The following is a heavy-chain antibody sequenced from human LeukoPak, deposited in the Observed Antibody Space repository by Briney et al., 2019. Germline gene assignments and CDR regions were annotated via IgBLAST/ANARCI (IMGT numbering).Heavy chain of an antibody. D-gene: IGHD4-23*01. J-gene: IGHJ4*02. V-gene: IGHV3-21*01. CDR1: GYSFTSYW. CDR2: ISSSTTFI. Sequence: GESLKISCKGSGYSFTSYWIGWVRQAPGKGLEWVSSISSSTTFIDYADSVKGRFTISRDNAKDSLYLQMNSLRAEDTAVYYCARGEPGFGGLPTVLDNWGQGALVTVSS. CDR3: ARGEPGFGGLPTVLDN.